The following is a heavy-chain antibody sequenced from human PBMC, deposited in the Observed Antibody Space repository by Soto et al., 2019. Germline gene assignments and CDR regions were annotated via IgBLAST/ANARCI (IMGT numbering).Heavy chain of an antibody. CDR1: GGSISSGGYS. D-gene: IGHD3-9*01. Sequence: QLQLQESGSGLVKPSQTLSLTCAVSGGSISSGGYSWSWIRQPPGKGLEWIGYIYHSGSTYYNPSLKSRVTISVDRSKNQFSLKLSSVTAADTAVYYCARGDGDYDILTGYYNGCWFDPWGQGTLVTVSS. J-gene: IGHJ5*02. CDR3: ARGDGDYDILTGYYNGCWFDP. CDR2: IYHSGST. V-gene: IGHV4-30-2*01.